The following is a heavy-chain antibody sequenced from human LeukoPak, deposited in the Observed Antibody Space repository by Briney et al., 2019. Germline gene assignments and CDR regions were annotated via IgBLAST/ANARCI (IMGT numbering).Heavy chain of an antibody. V-gene: IGHV4-59*08. Sequence: SETLSLTCAVYGGSFSGYYRSWIRQPPGKGLEWIGYIYYSGSTNYNPSLKSRVTISVDTSKNQFSLKLSSVTAADTAVYYCARLAVAGTLDYWGQGTLVTVSS. J-gene: IGHJ4*02. CDR2: IYYSGST. CDR3: ARLAVAGTLDY. D-gene: IGHD6-19*01. CDR1: GGSFSGYY.